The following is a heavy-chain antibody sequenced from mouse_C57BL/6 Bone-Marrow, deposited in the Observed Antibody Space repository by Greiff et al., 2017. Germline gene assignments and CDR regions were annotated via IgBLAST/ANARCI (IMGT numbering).Heavy chain of an antibody. J-gene: IGHJ2*01. CDR3: ARHADSNPPPDFDY. Sequence: EVQLVESGGGLVKPGGSLKLSCAASGFTFSSYTMSWVRQTPEKRLEWVATISGGGGNTYYPDSVKGRFTISRDNAKNTLYLQMSSLRSEDTALYYCARHADSNPPPDFDYWGQGTTLTVSS. V-gene: IGHV5-9*01. CDR2: ISGGGGNT. D-gene: IGHD2-5*01. CDR1: GFTFSSYT.